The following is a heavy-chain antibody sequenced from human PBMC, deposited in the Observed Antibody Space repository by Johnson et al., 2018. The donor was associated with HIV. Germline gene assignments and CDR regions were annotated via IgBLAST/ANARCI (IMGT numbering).Heavy chain of an antibody. CDR1: GFTFSSYA. D-gene: IGHD4-23*01. V-gene: IGHV3-30*04. CDR3: ARERISGNSGAGALDI. J-gene: IGHJ3*02. Sequence: QVQLVESGGGVVQPGRSLRLSCAASGFTFSSYAMHWVRQAPGKGLEWVAVISYDGSNKYYADSVKGRFTISSDKAKNTLYLQMTRLRVEDTALYYCARERISGNSGAGALDIWGRGTMVTVSS. CDR2: ISYDGSNK.